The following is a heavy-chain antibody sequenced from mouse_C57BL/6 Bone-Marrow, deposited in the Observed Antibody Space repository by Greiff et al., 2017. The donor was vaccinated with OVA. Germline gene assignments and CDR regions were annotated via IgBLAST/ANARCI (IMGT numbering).Heavy chain of an antibody. D-gene: IGHD5-1*01. CDR3: ARGRGRNGVPYVVWYFDV. J-gene: IGHJ1*03. Sequence: DVKLVESEGGLVQPGSSMKLSCTASGFTFSDYYMAWVRQVPEKGLEWVANINYDGSSTYYLASLKSRFIISRDNAKNILYLQMSRLKSEDTATYYCARGRGRNGVPYVVWYFDVWGTGTTVTVSS. V-gene: IGHV5-16*01. CDR2: INYDGSST. CDR1: GFTFSDYY.